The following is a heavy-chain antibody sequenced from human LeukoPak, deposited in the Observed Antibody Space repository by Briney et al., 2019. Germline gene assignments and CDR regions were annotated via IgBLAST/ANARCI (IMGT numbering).Heavy chain of an antibody. J-gene: IGHJ4*02. CDR3: ARHIRGMAVAAITPDY. V-gene: IGHV4-39*01. CDR2: IYYSGST. CDR1: GGSISSSSYY. D-gene: IGHD6-19*01. Sequence: SETLSLTCTVSGGSISSSSYYWGWIRQPPGKGLEWIGSIYYSGSTYYNPSLKSRVTISVDTSKNQFSLKLSSVTAADTAVYYCARHIRGMAVAAITPDYWGQGTLVTVSS.